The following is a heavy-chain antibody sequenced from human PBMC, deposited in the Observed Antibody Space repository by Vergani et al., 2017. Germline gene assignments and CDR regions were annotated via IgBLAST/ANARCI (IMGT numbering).Heavy chain of an antibody. CDR3: AKRGDYGDYIGY. Sequence: VQLVESGGGLVQPGGSLRLSCAASGFTFSNNDMQWVRQAPGKGLEWVALTRYDGSNKSYADSVKGRFTISRDNSKKMLYLQMNSLRTKDTAVYYCAKRGDYGDYIGYWGQGTLVIVSS. D-gene: IGHD4-17*01. V-gene: IGHV3-30*02. J-gene: IGHJ4*02. CDR2: TRYDGSNK. CDR1: GFTFSNND.